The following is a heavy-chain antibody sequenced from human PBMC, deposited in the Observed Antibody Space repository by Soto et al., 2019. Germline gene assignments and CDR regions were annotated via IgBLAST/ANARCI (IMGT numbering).Heavy chain of an antibody. J-gene: IGHJ4*02. CDR1: GITLSSYA. D-gene: IGHD1-26*01. CDR2: ISASGGST. CDR3: AKGQNSGTYRFYFDY. Sequence: GGSLRLSCAASGITLSSYAMSWVRQAPGKGPEWVSGISASGGSTSYADSVKGRFTISRDNSKNTLYLQMNSLRAGDTAVYHCAKGQNSGTYRFYFDYWGQGALVTVSS. V-gene: IGHV3-23*01.